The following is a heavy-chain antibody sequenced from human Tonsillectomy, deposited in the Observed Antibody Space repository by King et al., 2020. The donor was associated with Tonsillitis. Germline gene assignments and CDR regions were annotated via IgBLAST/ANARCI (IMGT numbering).Heavy chain of an antibody. CDR3: ARRGSSWEGNFDY. Sequence: QLVQSGAEVKKPGESLRISCKGSGYNFTNYWIGWVRQMPGKGLEWMGIIFPGDSDTTYSPSFQGQVTISADKSISTAYLQWSSLKASDSAMYYCARRGSSWEGNFDYWGQGTLVTVSS. CDR2: IFPGDSDT. CDR1: GYNFTNYW. V-gene: IGHV5-51*01. J-gene: IGHJ4*02. D-gene: IGHD6-13*01.